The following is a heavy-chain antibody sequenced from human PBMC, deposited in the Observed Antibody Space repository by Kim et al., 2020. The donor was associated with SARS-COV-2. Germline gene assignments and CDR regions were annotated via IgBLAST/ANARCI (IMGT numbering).Heavy chain of an antibody. CDR3: AKDMGGGYSGYLYYYGMDV. V-gene: IGHV3-9*01. CDR1: GFTFDDYA. D-gene: IGHD5-12*01. CDR2: ISWNSGSI. J-gene: IGHJ6*02. Sequence: GGSLRLSCAASGFTFDDYAMHWVRQAPGKGLEWVSGISWNSGSIGYADSVKGRFTISRDNAKNSLYLQMNSLRAEDTALYYCAKDMGGGYSGYLYYYGMDVWGQGTTVTVSS.